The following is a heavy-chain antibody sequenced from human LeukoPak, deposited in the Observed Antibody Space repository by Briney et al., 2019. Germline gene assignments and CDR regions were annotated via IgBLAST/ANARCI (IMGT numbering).Heavy chain of an antibody. V-gene: IGHV3-30*03. CDR2: ISYDGSNK. J-gene: IGHJ6*03. CDR1: GFTFSSYG. Sequence: GRSLRLSCAASGFTFSSYGMHWVRQAPGKGLEWVAVISYDGSNKYYADSVKGRFTISRDNSKNTLYLQMNSLRAEDTAVYYCARDRRATMVRGVSNYYYYMDVWGKGTTVTVSS. CDR3: ARDRRATMVRGVSNYYYYMDV. D-gene: IGHD3-10*01.